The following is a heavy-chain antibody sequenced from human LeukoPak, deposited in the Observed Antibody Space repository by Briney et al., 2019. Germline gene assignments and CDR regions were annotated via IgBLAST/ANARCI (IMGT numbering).Heavy chain of an antibody. D-gene: IGHD6-19*01. Sequence: QPGGSLRLSCAASGFTFSNYGMNWVRQAPGKGLEWVSSISGSRSTTVFYADSVKGRFTISRDNAKNSLYLQMNSLRVEDTAFYYCAKDNRRHYTSGPNPDSLHWGQGALVTVSS. V-gene: IGHV3-48*04. CDR1: GFTFSNYG. CDR3: AKDNRRHYTSGPNPDSLH. J-gene: IGHJ4*02. CDR2: ISGSRSTTV.